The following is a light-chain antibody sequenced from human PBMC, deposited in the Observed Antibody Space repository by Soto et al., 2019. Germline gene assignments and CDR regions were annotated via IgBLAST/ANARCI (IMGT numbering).Light chain of an antibody. CDR1: QSLSNNY. V-gene: IGKV3D-20*01. J-gene: IGKJ4*02. Sequence: EIVLTQSPATLSLSPGERVTLSCRASQSLSNNYLAWYQQRPGLAPRLLIFDAFTRATGIPDRFSGSGSGTDFPLTISSLEPEDFAVYYCQQFSNSPTFGGGTKVEFK. CDR3: QQFSNSPT. CDR2: DAF.